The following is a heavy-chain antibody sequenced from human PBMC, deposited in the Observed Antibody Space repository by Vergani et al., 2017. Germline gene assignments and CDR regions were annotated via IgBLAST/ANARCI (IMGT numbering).Heavy chain of an antibody. CDR3: ARRSSSYYFDI. CDR1: GGSISSSSYY. D-gene: IGHD3-22*01. Sequence: QVQLQESGPRLVKPSETLSLTCTVSGGSISSSSYYWGWIRQPPGKGLEWIGSIYYSGSTYYNPSLKSRVTISVDTSKNQFSLKLSSVTAADTAMYYCARRSSSYYFDIWGQGVLITVSS. CDR2: IYYSGST. V-gene: IGHV4-39*01. J-gene: IGHJ5*02.